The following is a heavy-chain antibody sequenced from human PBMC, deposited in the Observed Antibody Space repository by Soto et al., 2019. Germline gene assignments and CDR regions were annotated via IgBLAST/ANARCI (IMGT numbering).Heavy chain of an antibody. D-gene: IGHD1-26*01. CDR2: IYYSGST. CDR3: PRARGGRTKYRGSPRDCGMDV. J-gene: IGHJ6*02. Sequence: SETLSLTCTVSGGSISSGGYYWSWVRQHPGKGLEWIGYIYYSGSTYYNPSLKSRVTISVDTSKNQFSLKLSSVTAADTAVYYCPRARGGRTKYRGSPRDCGMDVWGQGTTVTVAS. V-gene: IGHV4-31*03. CDR1: GGSISSGGYY.